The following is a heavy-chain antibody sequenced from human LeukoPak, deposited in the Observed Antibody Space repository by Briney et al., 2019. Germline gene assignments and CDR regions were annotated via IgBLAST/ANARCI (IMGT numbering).Heavy chain of an antibody. V-gene: IGHV4-4*07. CDR1: GGSISSYY. Sequence: SETLSLTCTVSGGSISSYYWSWIRQPAGKGLEWIGRFYISGSTNYDPSLKSRVTMSVDTSKNQFSLRLNSVTAADTAVYYCARDFLLQSEGLFDYWGQGTLVTVSS. CDR3: ARDFLLQSEGLFDY. CDR2: FYISGST. D-gene: IGHD4-11*01. J-gene: IGHJ4*02.